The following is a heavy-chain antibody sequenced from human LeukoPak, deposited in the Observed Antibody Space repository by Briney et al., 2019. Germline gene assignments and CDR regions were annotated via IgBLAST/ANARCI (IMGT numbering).Heavy chain of an antibody. CDR2: INPNSGGT. CDR3: ARSGGYYDYVWGSYRSYAFDI. D-gene: IGHD3-16*02. Sequence: ASVKVSCKASGYTFTGYYMHWVRQAPGQGLEWMGRINPNSGGTNYAHKFQGRVTMTRDTSISTAYMELSRLRSDDTAVYYCARSGGYYDYVWGSYRSYAFDIWGQGTMVTVSS. J-gene: IGHJ3*02. CDR1: GYTFTGYY. V-gene: IGHV1-2*06.